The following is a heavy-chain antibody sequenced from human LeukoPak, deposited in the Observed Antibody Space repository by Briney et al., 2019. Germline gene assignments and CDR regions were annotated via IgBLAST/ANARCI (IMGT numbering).Heavy chain of an antibody. D-gene: IGHD3-10*01. CDR3: ARDRLWFGSTCFDY. CDR2: IRYDGSNK. V-gene: IGHV3-30*02. CDR1: GFTFSSYG. J-gene: IGHJ4*02. Sequence: GGSLRLSCAASGFTFSSYGMHWVRQAPGKGLEWVAFIRYDGSNKYYADSVKGRFTISRDNSKNTLYLQMNSLRAEDTAVYYCARDRLWFGSTCFDYWGQGTLVTVSS.